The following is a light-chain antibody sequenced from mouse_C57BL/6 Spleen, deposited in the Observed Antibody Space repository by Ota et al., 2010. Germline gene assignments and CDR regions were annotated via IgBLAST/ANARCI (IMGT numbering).Light chain of an antibody. J-gene: IGKJ5*01. CDR3: QHHYGTPLT. CDR2: NAK. CDR1: ENIYSY. V-gene: IGKV12-44*01. Sequence: DIXMTQSPASLSASVGETVTITCRASENIYSYLAWYQQKQGKSPQLLVYNAKTLAEGVPSRFSGSGSGTQFSLKINSLQPEDFGSYYCQHHYGTPLTFGAGTKLELK.